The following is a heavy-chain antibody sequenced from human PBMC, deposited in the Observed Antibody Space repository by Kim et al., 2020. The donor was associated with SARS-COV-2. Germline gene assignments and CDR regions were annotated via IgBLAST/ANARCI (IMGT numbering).Heavy chain of an antibody. J-gene: IGHJ6*02. Sequence: SVKVSCKASGGTFSSYAISWVRQAPGQGLEWMGGIIPIFGTANYAQKFQGRVTITADESTSTAYMELSSLRSEDTAVYYCARVGSGSYLYYYYGMDVWGQGTTVTVSS. V-gene: IGHV1-69*13. CDR2: IIPIFGTA. D-gene: IGHD1-26*01. CDR3: ARVGSGSYLYYYYGMDV. CDR1: GGTFSSYA.